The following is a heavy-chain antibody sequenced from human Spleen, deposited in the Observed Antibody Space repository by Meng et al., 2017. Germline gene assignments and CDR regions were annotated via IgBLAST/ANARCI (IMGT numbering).Heavy chain of an antibody. CDR2: IYHTGST. CDR3: ARTLRDYGKLDY. V-gene: IGHV4-34*01. CDR1: GGSFSGYY. J-gene: IGHJ4*02. D-gene: IGHD4-17*01. Sequence: VHLTQWDAILCSPSEPRSRPCAVYGGSFSGYYWSWIRQHPGKGLEWIGYIYHTGSTYYNPSLKSRLYMSVDTSKNQFTLTLSSLTVADTAVYYCARTLRDYGKLDYWGQGTLVTVSS.